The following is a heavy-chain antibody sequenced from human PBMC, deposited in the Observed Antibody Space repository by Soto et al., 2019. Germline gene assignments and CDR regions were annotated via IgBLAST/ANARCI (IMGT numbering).Heavy chain of an antibody. CDR1: GYTFTGYY. CDR2: INPNSGGT. CDR3: ARGGGITMRPRGPFDI. J-gene: IGHJ3*02. Sequence: GASVKVSCKASGYTFTGYYMHWVRQAPGQGLEWMGWINPNSGGTNYAQKFQGWVTMTRDTSISTAYMELSRLRSDDTAVYYCARGGGITMRPRGPFDIWGQGTMVTVSS. D-gene: IGHD3-22*01. V-gene: IGHV1-2*04.